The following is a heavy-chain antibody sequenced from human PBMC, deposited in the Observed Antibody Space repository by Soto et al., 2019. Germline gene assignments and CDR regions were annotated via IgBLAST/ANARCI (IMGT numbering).Heavy chain of an antibody. CDR1: GGSITSSSYY. Sequence: QLQLQESGPGLVKPSETLSLTCTVSGGSITSSSYYWGWIRQPPGKGMEWIGSIYYSGSTYYNPSLKSRVTLSVDTSKNQSSLKVSSVTAADTAVYYCARQPAIVVGAFDIWGQGTMVTVSS. J-gene: IGHJ3*02. D-gene: IGHD3-22*01. CDR3: ARQPAIVVGAFDI. V-gene: IGHV4-39*01. CDR2: IYYSGST.